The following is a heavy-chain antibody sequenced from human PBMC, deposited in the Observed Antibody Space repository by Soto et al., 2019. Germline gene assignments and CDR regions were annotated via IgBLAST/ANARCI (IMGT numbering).Heavy chain of an antibody. CDR2: MRRTGDNT. V-gene: IGHV3-23*01. CDR3: AKDRGNSHPLYYFDF. Sequence: GESLKVSCAASGFTFSIYAMTWFRQSPGKGLEWVSSMRRTGDNTYYADSVNVRFTISRDNSKHTLYLQMNRLRAVDTALYYCAKDRGNSHPLYYFDFWGPGTLVTVSS. J-gene: IGHJ4*02. CDR1: GFTFSIYA. D-gene: IGHD3-10*01.